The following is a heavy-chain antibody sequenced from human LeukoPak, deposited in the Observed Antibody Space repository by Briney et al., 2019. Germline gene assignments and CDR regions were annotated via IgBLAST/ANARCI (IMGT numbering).Heavy chain of an antibody. CDR1: GGSISSSSYY. Sequence: SETLSLTCTVSGGSISSSSYYWGWIRQPPGKGLEWIGSIYYSGSTYYNPSLKSRVTISVDTSKNQFSLKLSSVTAADTAVYYCARVRIGETSYDASDVWGLGTMVTVSS. CDR2: IYYSGST. D-gene: IGHD1-26*01. J-gene: IGHJ3*01. CDR3: ARVRIGETSYDASDV. V-gene: IGHV4-39*01.